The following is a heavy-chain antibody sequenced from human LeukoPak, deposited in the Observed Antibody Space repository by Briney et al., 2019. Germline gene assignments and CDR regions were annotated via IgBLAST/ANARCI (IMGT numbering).Heavy chain of an antibody. Sequence: GGSFRFSCAGSGFTFSDYWRHWFGRAPGKGLEWVANIKQDGSEKFYVDSVKGRFTISRDNAKNSLYLQMNSLRAEDTAVYYCARKAGDYWGQGTLVTVSS. CDR1: GFTFSDYW. D-gene: IGHD3-10*01. V-gene: IGHV3-7*01. CDR3: ARKAGDY. J-gene: IGHJ4*02. CDR2: IKQDGSEK.